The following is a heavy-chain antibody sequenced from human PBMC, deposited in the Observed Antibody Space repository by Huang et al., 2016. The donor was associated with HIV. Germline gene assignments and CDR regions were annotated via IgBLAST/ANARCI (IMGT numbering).Heavy chain of an antibody. CDR2: IYYTGKM. V-gene: IGHV4-39*01. Sequence: QMRFQESGPGLVKPSGTLSLTCNVSGGSFNTGRDYWGWIRQPPGRGLEWVGSIYYTGKMHYDPSLKGRLTMSADTSKNQFSLNLSSVTAADTAIYYCARNHDFWRGRMFAISYFDVWGRGTLVTVAS. J-gene: IGHJ2*01. CDR3: ARNHDFWRGRMFAISYFDV. D-gene: IGHD3-3*01. CDR1: GGSFNTGRDY.